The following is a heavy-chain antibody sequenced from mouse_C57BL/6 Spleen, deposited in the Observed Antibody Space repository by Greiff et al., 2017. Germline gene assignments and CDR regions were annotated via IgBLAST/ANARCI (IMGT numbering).Heavy chain of an antibody. Sequence: EVKLVESGGGLVKPGGSLKLSCAASGFTFSSYAMSWVRQTPEKRLEWVATISDGGSYTYYPDNVKGRFTISRDNAKNNLYLQMSHLKSEDTAMYYCARDLLYGNFFYFDYWGQGTTLTVSS. CDR1: GFTFSSYA. CDR3: ARDLLYGNFFYFDY. J-gene: IGHJ2*01. D-gene: IGHD2-1*01. CDR2: ISDGGSYT. V-gene: IGHV5-4*01.